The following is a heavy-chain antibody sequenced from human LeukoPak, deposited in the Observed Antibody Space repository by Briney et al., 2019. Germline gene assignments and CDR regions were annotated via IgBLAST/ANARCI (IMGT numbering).Heavy chain of an antibody. CDR3: ARGFRDTAMFLDY. CDR1: GFTFSSYG. Sequence: PGGSLRLSCAASGFTFSSYGMRWVRQAPGKGLEWVSYISSSGSTIYYADSVKRRFTISRDNAKNSLYLQMNSRRAEDTAVYYCARGFRDTAMFLDYWGQGTLVTVSS. D-gene: IGHD5-18*01. J-gene: IGHJ4*02. V-gene: IGHV3-48*04. CDR2: ISSSGSTI.